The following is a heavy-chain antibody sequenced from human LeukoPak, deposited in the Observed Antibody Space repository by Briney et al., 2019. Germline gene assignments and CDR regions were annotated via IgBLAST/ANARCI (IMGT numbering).Heavy chain of an antibody. J-gene: IGHJ6*02. CDR1: GVTFSSYE. D-gene: IGHD5-18*01. V-gene: IGHV3-48*03. Sequence: GGSLRLSCAASGVTFSSYEMNWVRQAPGKGLEGVSYISSSGSSIYYADSVKGRFTISRDNAKNSLYLKMNSLRAEDTAVYYCASDPVRGYSYLKRMDVWGQGTTVTVSS. CDR3: ASDPVRGYSYLKRMDV. CDR2: ISSSGSSI.